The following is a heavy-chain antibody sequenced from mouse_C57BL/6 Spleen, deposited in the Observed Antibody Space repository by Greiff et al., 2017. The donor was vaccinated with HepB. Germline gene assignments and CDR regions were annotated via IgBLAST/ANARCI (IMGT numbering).Heavy chain of an antibody. V-gene: IGHV1-52*01. CDR2: IDPSDSET. J-gene: IGHJ1*03. D-gene: IGHD1-1*01. CDR1: GYTFTSYW. Sequence: VQLQQPGAELVRPGSSVKLSCKASGYTFTSYWMHWVKQRPIQGLEWIGNIDPSDSETHYNQKFKDKATLTVDKSSSTAYMQLSSLTSEDSAVYYCARERCSSYGYFDVWGTGTTVTVSS. CDR3: ARERCSSYGYFDV.